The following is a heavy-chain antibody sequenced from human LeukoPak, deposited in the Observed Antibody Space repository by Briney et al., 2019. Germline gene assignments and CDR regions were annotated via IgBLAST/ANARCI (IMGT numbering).Heavy chain of an antibody. V-gene: IGHV1-69*05. CDR2: IIPIFGTA. D-gene: IGHD3-10*01. Sequence: EASVKVSCKASGGTFSSYAISWVRRAPGQGLEWMGGIIPIFGTANYAQKLQGRVTITTDESTSTAYMELSSLRSEDTAVYYCARGSDHYYGSGSYWTNFDYWGQGTLVAVSS. CDR3: ARGSDHYYGSGSYWTNFDY. CDR1: GGTFSSYA. J-gene: IGHJ4*02.